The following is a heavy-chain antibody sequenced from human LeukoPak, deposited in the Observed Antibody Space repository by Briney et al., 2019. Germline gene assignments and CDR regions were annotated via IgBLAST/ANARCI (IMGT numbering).Heavy chain of an antibody. Sequence: GGSLRLSCTASGFSFSSYSMNWVRQAPGKGLEWVSYINSGGNTIHYAGSVKGRFTTSRDNARNSLYLQMNSLRVEDTAFYYCARENRDSNGWSWGQGTLVTVSS. CDR3: ARENRDSNGWS. J-gene: IGHJ1*01. V-gene: IGHV3-48*04. CDR2: INSGGNTI. CDR1: GFSFSSYS. D-gene: IGHD6-19*01.